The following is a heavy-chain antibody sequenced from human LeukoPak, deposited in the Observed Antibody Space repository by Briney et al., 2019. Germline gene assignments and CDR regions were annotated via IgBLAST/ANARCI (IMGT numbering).Heavy chain of an antibody. D-gene: IGHD3-16*01. J-gene: IGHJ4*02. CDR1: GFTFSSYE. V-gene: IGHV3-48*03. CDR3: ARTPPDWGPNWGLYYFDY. CDR2: ISSSGSTI. Sequence: GGSLRLSCAASGFTFSSYEMNWVRQAPGKGLEWVSYISSSGSTIYYADSVKGRFTISRDNAKNSLYLQMNSLRAEDTAVYYCARTPPDWGPNWGLYYFDYWGQGTLVTVSS.